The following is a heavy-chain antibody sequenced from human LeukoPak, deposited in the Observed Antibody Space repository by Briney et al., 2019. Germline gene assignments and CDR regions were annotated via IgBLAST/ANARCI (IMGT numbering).Heavy chain of an antibody. CDR3: ASSSNYYFGSGGDSNGAPGWFDP. CDR2: IRYDGSNK. J-gene: IGHJ5*02. D-gene: IGHD3-10*01. V-gene: IGHV3-30*02. Sequence: GGSLTLSCAVSGFTFSSDCKRWVRQPPGKGLVGVAFIRYDGSNKYYAHSVKGRFTISRDTSKNTLYLQMNSLRAEATAVYYCASSSNYYFGSGGDSNGAPGWFDPWGQGTLVTVSS. CDR1: GFTFSSDC.